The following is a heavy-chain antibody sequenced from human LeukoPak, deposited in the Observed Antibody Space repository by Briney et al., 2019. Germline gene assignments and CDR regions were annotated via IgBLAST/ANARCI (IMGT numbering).Heavy chain of an antibody. V-gene: IGHV1-69*05. D-gene: IGHD2-2*01. Sequence: ASVKVSCKASGGTFSSYAISWVRQAPGQGLEWMGGIIPIFGTANYAQKFQGRVTITTDESTSTAYMELSSLRSEDTAVYYCARGGCSSTSCYSTLDYWGQGTLVTVSS. CDR3: ARGGCSSTSCYSTLDY. CDR2: IIPIFGTA. CDR1: GGTFSSYA. J-gene: IGHJ4*02.